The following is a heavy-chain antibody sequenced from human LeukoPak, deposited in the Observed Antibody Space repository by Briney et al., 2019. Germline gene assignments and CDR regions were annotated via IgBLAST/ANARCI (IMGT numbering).Heavy chain of an antibody. CDR2: ISYNGTNE. J-gene: IGHJ4*02. V-gene: IGHV3-30-3*01. CDR1: GFTFSIYA. CDR3: AKVATWTYLDY. D-gene: IGHD5-12*01. Sequence: PGGSLRLSCAASGFTFSIYAIHWVRQAPGKGLEWVAGISYNGTNEYYPDSLKGRFTISRDNSKNTLYLQMNSLRAEDTALYYCAKVATWTYLDYWGQGTLVTVSS.